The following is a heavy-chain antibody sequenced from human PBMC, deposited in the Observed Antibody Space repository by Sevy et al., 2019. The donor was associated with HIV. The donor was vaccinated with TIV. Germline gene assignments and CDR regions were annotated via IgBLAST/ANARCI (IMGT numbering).Heavy chain of an antibody. V-gene: IGHV3-74*01. CDR1: GFTFSYYW. J-gene: IGHJ6*03. CDR2: FNSDGSST. CDR3: ATGNENSRGRSYMDV. D-gene: IGHD6-13*01. Sequence: GESLKISCAASGFTFSYYWMHWVRQAPWEGLVWVSRFNSDGSSTIYADSVKGRFTISRDNAKNTLYLQMNSLRAVDTAVYYCATGNENSRGRSYMDVWGKGTTVTVSS.